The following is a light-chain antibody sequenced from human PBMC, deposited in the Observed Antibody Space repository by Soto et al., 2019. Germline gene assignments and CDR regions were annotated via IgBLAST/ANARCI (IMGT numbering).Light chain of an antibody. CDR3: QSYDSSLSGYVL. CDR2: DHN. V-gene: IGLV1-40*01. CDR1: SSNIGAGYN. Sequence: QSVLTQPPSVSGAPGQRVTISCTGTSSNIGAGYNVHWYQQLPGTAPKLLIFDHNNRPSGVPDRFSGSKSGTSASLAITGLQAEDEAEYHCQSYDSSLSGYVLFGGGTQVPVL. J-gene: IGLJ2*01.